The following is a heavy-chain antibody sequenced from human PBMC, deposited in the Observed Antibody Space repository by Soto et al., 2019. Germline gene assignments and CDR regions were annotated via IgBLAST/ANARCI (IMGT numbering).Heavy chain of an antibody. Sequence: SVKVSCKASGGTFSSYAISWVRQAPGQGLEWMGGIIPIFGTANYAQKFQGRVTITADESTSTAYMGLSSLRSEDTAVYYCARGGDNWKNYFDYWGQGTLVTVSS. J-gene: IGHJ4*02. CDR3: ARGGDNWKNYFDY. CDR2: IIPIFGTA. D-gene: IGHD1-20*01. CDR1: GGTFSSYA. V-gene: IGHV1-69*13.